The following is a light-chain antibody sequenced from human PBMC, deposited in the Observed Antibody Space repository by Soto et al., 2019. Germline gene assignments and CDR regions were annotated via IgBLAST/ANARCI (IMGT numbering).Light chain of an antibody. J-gene: IGKJ1*01. CDR3: QQYGGSPRT. V-gene: IGKV3-20*01. Sequence: EIVLTQSPATLSLSPGERATLSCRASQSVSSNYLAWYQQKPGQAPRLLIYGASSRATGIPDRFSGSGSGTEFTLTISRLEPEDFAVYYCQQYGGSPRTFGQGTKVDIK. CDR2: GAS. CDR1: QSVSSNY.